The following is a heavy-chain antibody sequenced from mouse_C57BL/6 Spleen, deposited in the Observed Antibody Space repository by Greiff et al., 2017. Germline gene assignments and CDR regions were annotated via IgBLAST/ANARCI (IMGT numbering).Heavy chain of an antibody. CDR1: GYTFTSYW. Sequence: QVQLQQPGAELVRPGSSVKLSCKASGYTFTSYWMHWVKQRPIQGLEWIGNIDPSDSETHYNQKFKDKATLTVDKSSSTAYMQLSSLTSEDSAVYYCARSLSTQYYYAMDYWGQGTSVTVSS. V-gene: IGHV1-52*01. CDR2: IDPSDSET. CDR3: ARSLSTQYYYAMDY. J-gene: IGHJ4*01.